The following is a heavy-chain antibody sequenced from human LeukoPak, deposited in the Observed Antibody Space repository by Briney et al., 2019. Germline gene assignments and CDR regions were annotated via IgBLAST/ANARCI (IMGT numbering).Heavy chain of an antibody. V-gene: IGHV4-61*01. CDR3: ARAPYDFWSGYYPYYYYYGMDV. Sequence: SETLSLTCTVSGGSVSSGSYYWSWIRQPPGKGLEWIGYIYYSGSTNYNPSLKSRVTISVDTSKNQFSLKLSSVTAADTAVYYCARAPYDFWSGYYPYYYYYGMDVWGQGTTVTVSS. CDR1: GGSVSSGSYY. CDR2: IYYSGST. J-gene: IGHJ6*02. D-gene: IGHD3-3*01.